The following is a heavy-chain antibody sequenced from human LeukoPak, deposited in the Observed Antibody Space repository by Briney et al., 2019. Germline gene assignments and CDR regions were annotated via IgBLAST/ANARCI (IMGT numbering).Heavy chain of an antibody. CDR2: IRSKTDGGTT. CDR1: GFTFNNAG. CDR3: TADLPGGISDCFDY. V-gene: IGHV3-15*01. J-gene: IGHJ4*02. Sequence: TGGSLRLSCAASGFTFNNAGMSWVRQAPGKGLEWVGRIRSKTDGGTTDYAATMKGSFTISRTDSEDTVYLEVNSLKTEDTAMYYCTADLPGGISDCFDYWGQGILVTVSS. D-gene: IGHD2-15*01.